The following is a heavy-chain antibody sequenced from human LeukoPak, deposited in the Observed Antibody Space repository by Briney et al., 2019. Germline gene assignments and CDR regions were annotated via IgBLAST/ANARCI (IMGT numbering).Heavy chain of an antibody. D-gene: IGHD2/OR15-2a*01. CDR3: ARKLGRTTYFDY. CDR1: GFTFSSYE. CDR2: ISGSGSVI. Sequence: PGGSLRLSCAASGFTFSSYEMNWVRQAPGKGLEWISYISGSGSVIHYADSVKGRFTISRDNAKNSLSLQMDSLRVEDTAVYYCARKLGRTTYFDYWGQGTLVTVSS. J-gene: IGHJ4*02. V-gene: IGHV3-48*03.